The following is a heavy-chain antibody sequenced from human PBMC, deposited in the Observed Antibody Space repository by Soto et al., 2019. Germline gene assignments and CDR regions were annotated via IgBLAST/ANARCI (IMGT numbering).Heavy chain of an antibody. J-gene: IGHJ1*01. CDR2: IYYSGGT. Sequence: KTSETLSLTCTVSGGSISSGGYYWSWIRQHPGKGLEWIGYIYYSGGTYYNPSLKSRVTISVDTSKNQFSLKLSSVTAADTAVYYCARVLRTAPVYFQHWGQGTLVTVSS. CDR1: GGSISSGGYY. V-gene: IGHV4-31*03. CDR3: ARVLRTAPVYFQH.